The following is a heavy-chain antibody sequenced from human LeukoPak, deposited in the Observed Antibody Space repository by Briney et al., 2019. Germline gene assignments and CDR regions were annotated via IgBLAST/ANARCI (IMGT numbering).Heavy chain of an antibody. J-gene: IGHJ4*02. CDR1: GFTFSSYG. CDR2: ISGSGGST. D-gene: IGHD5-18*01. Sequence: GGSLRLSCAASGFTFSSYGMSWVRQAPGKGLEWVSAISGSGGSTYYADSVKGRFTISRDNSKNTLYLQMNSLRAEDTAVYYCAKRIQSALATGYWGQGTLVTVSS. CDR3: AKRIQSALATGY. V-gene: IGHV3-23*01.